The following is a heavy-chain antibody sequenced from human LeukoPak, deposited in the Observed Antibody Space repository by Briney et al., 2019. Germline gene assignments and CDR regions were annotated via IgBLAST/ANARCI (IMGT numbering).Heavy chain of an antibody. Sequence: PSETLSLTCTVSGGSISSYHWSWIRQPPGKGLECIGYIYSSGSTNYNPSLKSRVTISVDTSKNQFSLKLSSVTAADTAVYYCARGVASGLDYWGQGTLVTVSS. D-gene: IGHD6-25*01. CDR1: GGSISSYH. J-gene: IGHJ4*02. V-gene: IGHV4-59*01. CDR3: ARGVASGLDY. CDR2: IYSSGST.